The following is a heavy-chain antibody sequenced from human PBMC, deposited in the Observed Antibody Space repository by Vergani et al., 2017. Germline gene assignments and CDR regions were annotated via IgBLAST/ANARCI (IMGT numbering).Heavy chain of an antibody. J-gene: IGHJ3*02. V-gene: IGHV1-2*02. CDR1: GYTFTGYY. Sequence: QVQLVQSGAEVKKPGASVKVSCKASGYTFTGYYMHWVRQAPGQGLEWMGWINPNSGGTNYAQKFQGRVTMIRDTSISTAYMELSRLRSDDTAVYYCARDIVVVPAAVQHDAFDIWGQGTMVTVSS. D-gene: IGHD2-2*01. CDR3: ARDIVVVPAAVQHDAFDI. CDR2: INPNSGGT.